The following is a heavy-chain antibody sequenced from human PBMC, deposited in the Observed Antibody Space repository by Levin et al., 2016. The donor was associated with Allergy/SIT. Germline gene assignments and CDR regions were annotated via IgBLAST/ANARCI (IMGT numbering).Heavy chain of an antibody. CDR2: THWNDAN. Sequence: SGPTLVKPTQTLTLTCTFSGFSLTTSGVGVGWIRQPPGKALEWLADTHWNDANHYSPSLKSRLTITKDTSKNQVVLTMTNMDPVDTARYYCAHRRVGEGMGVWGQGTTVTVSS. V-gene: IGHV2-5*01. D-gene: IGHD3-10*01. CDR1: GFSLTTSGVG. CDR3: AHRRVGEGMGV. J-gene: IGHJ6*02.